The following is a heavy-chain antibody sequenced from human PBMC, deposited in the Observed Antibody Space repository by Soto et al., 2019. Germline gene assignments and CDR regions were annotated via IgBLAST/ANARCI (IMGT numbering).Heavy chain of an antibody. CDR1: GYSFTVFD. CDR2: LNPRTGDT. Sequence: QVHLVQSGAEVKKPGASVKVSCEASGYSFTVFDIHWVRQAPGQGFDWMGWLNPRTGDTAFAPTFQGRLTMARDTFISTAYIELSRLTSGDTAVYFWVRPAGGVATPGDDYWGQGTLVTVSS. CDR3: VRPAGGVATPGDDY. J-gene: IGHJ4*02. D-gene: IGHD2-15*01. V-gene: IGHV1-2*02.